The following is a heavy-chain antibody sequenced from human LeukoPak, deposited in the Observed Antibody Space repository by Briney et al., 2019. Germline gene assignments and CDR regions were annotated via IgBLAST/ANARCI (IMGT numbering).Heavy chain of an antibody. CDR1: GYTFTTYA. CDR3: ARDIIAVAGGGFDY. J-gene: IGHJ4*02. CDR2: IIPILGIA. D-gene: IGHD6-19*01. V-gene: IGHV1-69*04. Sequence: SVKVSCKASGYTFTTYAMNWVRQAPGQGLEWMGRIIPILGIANYAQKFQGRVTITADKSTSTAYMELSSLRSEDTAVYYCARDIIAVAGGGFDYWGQGTLVTVSS.